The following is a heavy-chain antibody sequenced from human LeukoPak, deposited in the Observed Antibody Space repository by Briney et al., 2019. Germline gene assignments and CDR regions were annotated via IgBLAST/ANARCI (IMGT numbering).Heavy chain of an antibody. V-gene: IGHV3-74*01. J-gene: IGHJ4*02. Sequence: GGSLRLSCAASGFTFSNYWMHWVRQAPGKGLAWVSHISTDGSSTNYADSVKGRFTISRGNAKNTLYLQMNSLRAEDTAVYYCARERPAADFDYWGQGTLVTVSS. CDR3: ARERPAADFDY. D-gene: IGHD2-2*01. CDR2: ISTDGSST. CDR1: GFTFSNYW.